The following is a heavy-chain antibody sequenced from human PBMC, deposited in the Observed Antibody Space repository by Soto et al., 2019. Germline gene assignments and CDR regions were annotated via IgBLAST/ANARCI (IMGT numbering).Heavy chain of an antibody. CDR1: GFTFGNYG. D-gene: IGHD1-26*01. V-gene: IGHV3-30*18. Sequence: GGSLRLSCTVSGFTFGNYGMHWVRQAPGKGLEWVASTSYDGNNKYYADSLKGRFTISRDNSKKMVYLQMTSLGPEDTAVYYCAKGGGSARDFDYWGQGALVTVSS. CDR2: TSYDGNNK. J-gene: IGHJ4*02. CDR3: AKGGGSARDFDY.